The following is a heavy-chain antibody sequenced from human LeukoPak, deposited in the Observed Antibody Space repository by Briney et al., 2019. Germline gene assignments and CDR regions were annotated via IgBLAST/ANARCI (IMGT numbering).Heavy chain of an antibody. D-gene: IGHD3-10*01. CDR1: GFTFSSYA. CDR2: ISYDGSNK. CDR3: ARVEVREGYGSGNSYYYYGMDV. Sequence: LPGGSLRLSCAASGFTFSSYAMHWVRQAPGKGLEWVAVISYDGSNKYYADSVKGRFTISRDNSKNTLYLQMNSLRAEDTAVYYCARVEVREGYGSGNSYYYYGMDVWGKGTTVTVPS. J-gene: IGHJ6*04. V-gene: IGHV3-30*04.